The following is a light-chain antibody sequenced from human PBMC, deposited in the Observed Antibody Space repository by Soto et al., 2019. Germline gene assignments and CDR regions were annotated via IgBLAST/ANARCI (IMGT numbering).Light chain of an antibody. J-gene: IGKJ1*01. CDR1: QSISSW. CDR3: QQYNSYSWP. CDR2: GAS. Sequence: DIQMTQSPSTLSASVGDRVTITCRASQSISSWLAWYQQKPGQAPKLLIYGASSLERGVPSRFRGSGSGPEFTLTISSLQPDDFATYYCQQYNSYSWPFGQGTNVDIK. V-gene: IGKV1-5*01.